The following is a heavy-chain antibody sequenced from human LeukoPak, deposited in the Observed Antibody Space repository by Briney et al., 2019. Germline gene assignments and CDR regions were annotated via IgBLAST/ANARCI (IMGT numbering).Heavy chain of an antibody. V-gene: IGHV5-51*01. CDR2: IYPGDSDT. CDR3: ATRYSSTWLRDY. Sequence: GESLMISCKGSGYSFTTYWIGWVRQMPGKGLEGMGIIYPGDSDTRYSPSFEGQVTISADKSISTAYLQWSSLKASDTAMYYCATRYSSTWLRDYWGQGTLVTVSS. D-gene: IGHD6-13*01. J-gene: IGHJ4*02. CDR1: GYSFTTYW.